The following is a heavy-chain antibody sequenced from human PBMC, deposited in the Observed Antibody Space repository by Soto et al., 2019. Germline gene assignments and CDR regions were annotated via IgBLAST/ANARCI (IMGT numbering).Heavy chain of an antibody. CDR1: GGSLSDFY. CDR2: INHSGST. V-gene: IGHV4-34*01. CDR3: ACGRIAAAGTFQYFQQ. D-gene: IGHD6-13*01. J-gene: IGHJ1*01. Sequence: PSETLSLTCAVYGGSLSDFYWSWIRQPPGKGLEWIGEINHSGSTNYNPSLKSRVTISEDTSKKQFSLKVISVTAADTAVYYCACGRIAAAGTFQYFQQWGLGTLVTVCS.